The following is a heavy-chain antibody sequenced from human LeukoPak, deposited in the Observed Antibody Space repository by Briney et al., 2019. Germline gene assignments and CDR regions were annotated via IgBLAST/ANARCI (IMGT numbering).Heavy chain of an antibody. CDR1: GFTFSSYE. Sequence: GGSLRLSCAASGFTFSSYEVNWVRQAPGKGLEWVSYISSSGSTIYYADSVKGRFTISRDNAKNSLYLQMNSLRAEDTAVYYCAKSYNNPTVAIRVRGVIPYFDSWGQGSLVTVSS. V-gene: IGHV3-48*03. CDR3: AKSYNNPTVAIRVRGVIPYFDS. CDR2: ISSSGSTI. D-gene: IGHD3-10*01. J-gene: IGHJ4*02.